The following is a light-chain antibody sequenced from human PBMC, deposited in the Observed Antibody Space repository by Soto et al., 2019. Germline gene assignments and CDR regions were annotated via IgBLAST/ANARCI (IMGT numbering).Light chain of an antibody. Sequence: DIQMTQSPSTLSASVGDSVTITCRASQKIGRWLAWYQQKPGKAPGLLIYDASTLQSGFPSRFSGSGSGTEFTLNITSLQADDFATYCCQQYNQYYSNTFGRGTKLEI. CDR1: QKIGRW. CDR2: DAS. V-gene: IGKV1-5*01. CDR3: QQYNQYYSNT. J-gene: IGKJ2*01.